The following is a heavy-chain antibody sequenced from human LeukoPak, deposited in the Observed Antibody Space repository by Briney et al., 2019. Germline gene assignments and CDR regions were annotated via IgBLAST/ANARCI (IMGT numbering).Heavy chain of an antibody. J-gene: IGHJ4*02. V-gene: IGHV3-48*03. CDR2: ISSSAITK. CDR3: AGEGVGGYSGYVGYFDY. CDR1: GFTFSTYE. D-gene: IGHD5-12*01. Sequence: GGSLRLSCAASGFTFSTYEMNWVRQAPGKGLEWISYISSSAITKKYADSVKGRFTISRDNAKNSLYLQMNSLRAEDTAVYYCAGEGVGGYSGYVGYFDYWGQGTLVTVSS.